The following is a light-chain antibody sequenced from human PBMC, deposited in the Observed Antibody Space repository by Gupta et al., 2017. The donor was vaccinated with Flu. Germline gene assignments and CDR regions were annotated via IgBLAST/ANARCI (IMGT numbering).Light chain of an antibody. CDR1: QSVSGSY. Sequence: EIVLTQSPGTLSLSPGERATLSCRASQSVSGSYLAWYQQKPGQAPSLLIYGASGRATGIPDRFSGSGSGTDFTLTISRLEPEDFAVYYCQQYGSSPYTFGQGTKLEI. CDR3: QQYGSSPYT. J-gene: IGKJ2*01. V-gene: IGKV3-20*01. CDR2: GAS.